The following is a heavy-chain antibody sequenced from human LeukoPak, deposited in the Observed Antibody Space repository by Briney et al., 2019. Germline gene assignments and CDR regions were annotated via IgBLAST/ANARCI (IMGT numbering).Heavy chain of an antibody. CDR2: IYYSGST. D-gene: IGHD6-13*01. J-gene: IGHJ5*02. V-gene: IGHV4-39*01. CDR1: GGSISSSSYY. Sequence: SETLSLTCTVSGGSISSSSYYWGWIRQPPGKGLEWIGSIYYSGSTYYNPSLKSRVTISVDTSKNQFSLKLSSVTAADTAVYYCARLISSGYSSSWYMLGPPDPILPPNWFDPWGQGTLVTVSS. CDR3: ARLISSGYSSSWYMLGPPDPILPPNWFDP.